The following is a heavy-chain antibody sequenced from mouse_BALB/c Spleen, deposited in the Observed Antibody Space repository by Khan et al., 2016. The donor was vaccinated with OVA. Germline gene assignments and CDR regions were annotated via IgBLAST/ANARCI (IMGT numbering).Heavy chain of an antibody. CDR3: ARTARIKY. Sequence: DVQLQESGPGLVKPSQSLSLTCTVTGYSITSGYGWNWIRQFPGNKLEWMGYISYSGSTNYNPSLKSRISITRDTSKNQFFLQLNSVTTEDIATYYCARTARIKYWGQGTTLTVSS. CDR1: GYSITSGYG. V-gene: IGHV3-2*02. CDR2: ISYSGST. D-gene: IGHD1-2*01. J-gene: IGHJ2*01.